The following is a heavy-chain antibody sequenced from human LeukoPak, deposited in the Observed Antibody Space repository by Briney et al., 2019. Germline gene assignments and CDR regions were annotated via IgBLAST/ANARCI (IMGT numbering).Heavy chain of an antibody. CDR1: GFTVSSNY. V-gene: IGHV3-66*01. Sequence: GGSLRLSCAASGFTVSSNYMSWVRQAPGKGLEWVSVIYSGGSTYYADSVKGRFTISRDNSKNTLYLQMNSLRAEDTAVYYCARDLTEWELRDYWGQGTLVTVSS. CDR3: ARDLTEWELRDY. CDR2: IYSGGST. J-gene: IGHJ4*02. D-gene: IGHD1-26*01.